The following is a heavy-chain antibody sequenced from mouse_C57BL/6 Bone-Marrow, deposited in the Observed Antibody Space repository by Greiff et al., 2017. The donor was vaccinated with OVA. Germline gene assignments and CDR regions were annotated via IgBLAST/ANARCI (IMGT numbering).Heavy chain of an antibody. CDR2: IYPGDGDT. CDR1: GYAFSSYW. CDR3: ARGTTVVATDWYFDV. D-gene: IGHD1-1*01. J-gene: IGHJ1*03. Sequence: QVQLKESGAELVKPGASVKISCKASGYAFSSYWMNWAKQRPGKDLVWIGQIYPGDGDTNYNGKFKGKATLTADKSSSTAYMQLSSLTSEDSAVYFCARGTTVVATDWYFDVWGTGTTVTVSS. V-gene: IGHV1-80*01.